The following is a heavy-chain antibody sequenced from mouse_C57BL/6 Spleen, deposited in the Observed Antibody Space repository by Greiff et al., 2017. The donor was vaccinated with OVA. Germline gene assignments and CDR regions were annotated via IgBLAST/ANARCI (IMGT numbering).Heavy chain of an antibody. CDR3: ARGAYYSNYLFAY. CDR2: ISDGGSYT. D-gene: IGHD2-5*01. CDR1: GFTFSSYA. V-gene: IGHV5-4*01. Sequence: EVQRVESGGGLVKPGGSLKLSCAASGFTFSSYAMSWVRQTPEKRLEWVATISDGGSYTYYPDNVKGRFTISRDNAKNNLYLQMSHLKSEDTAMYYCARGAYYSNYLFAYWGQGTLVTVSA. J-gene: IGHJ3*01.